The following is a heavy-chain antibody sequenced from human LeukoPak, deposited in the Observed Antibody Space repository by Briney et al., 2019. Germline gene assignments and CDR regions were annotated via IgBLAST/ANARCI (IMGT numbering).Heavy chain of an antibody. Sequence: PGGSLRLSCAASGFTFSSYWMSWVRQAPGKGLEWVANIKQDGSEKYYVDSVKGRFTISRDNAKNSLYLQMNSLRAEGTAVYYCARDFSSSWYGDTFDPWGQGTLVTVSS. CDR2: IKQDGSEK. D-gene: IGHD6-13*01. V-gene: IGHV3-7*01. CDR1: GFTFSSYW. J-gene: IGHJ5*02. CDR3: ARDFSSSWYGDTFDP.